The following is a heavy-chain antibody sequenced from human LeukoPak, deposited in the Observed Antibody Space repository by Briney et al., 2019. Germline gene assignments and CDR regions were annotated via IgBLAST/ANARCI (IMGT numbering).Heavy chain of an antibody. Sequence: PGGSLRLSCTAYGFIFGDHAMSWVRQAPGKGLEWVGFIRSKGYGWTTEYAASVRGRFTISRDDSKSIAYLQKNSLETEDTALYYCTRGPILLWMHNGMDVWGQGTTVTVSS. D-gene: IGHD2-2*01. CDR3: TRGPILLWMHNGMDV. J-gene: IGHJ6*02. V-gene: IGHV3-49*04. CDR2: IRSKGYGWTT. CDR1: GFIFGDHA.